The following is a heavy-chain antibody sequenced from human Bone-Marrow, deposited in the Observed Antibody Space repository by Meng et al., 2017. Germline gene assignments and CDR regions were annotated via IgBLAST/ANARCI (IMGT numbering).Heavy chain of an antibody. V-gene: IGHV1-69*05. Sequence: SVKVSCKASGGTFSSYAISWVRQAPGQGLEWMGGIIPIFGTANYAQKFQGRVTITTDESTSTAYMELSSLRSEDTAVYYCARSVDTAMATPQLGGRDVWGQGTTVTVSS. J-gene: IGHJ6*02. D-gene: IGHD5-18*01. CDR1: GGTFSSYA. CDR2: IIPIFGTA. CDR3: ARSVDTAMATPQLGGRDV.